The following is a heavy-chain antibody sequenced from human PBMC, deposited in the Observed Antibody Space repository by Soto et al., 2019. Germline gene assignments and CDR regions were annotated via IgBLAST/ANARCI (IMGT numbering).Heavy chain of an antibody. CDR3: ARGFCSGGTCYSRVFDY. V-gene: IGHV4-59*08. CDR1: GGSISSYY. Sequence: SETLSLTCTVSGGSISSYYWSWIRQPPGKGLEWIGYIYYSGSTNYNPSLKSRVTIEVDTSKNQFSLKLSSVIAADTAVYYCARGFCSGGTCYSRVFDYWGQGTLVTVSS. D-gene: IGHD2-15*01. J-gene: IGHJ4*02. CDR2: IYYSGST.